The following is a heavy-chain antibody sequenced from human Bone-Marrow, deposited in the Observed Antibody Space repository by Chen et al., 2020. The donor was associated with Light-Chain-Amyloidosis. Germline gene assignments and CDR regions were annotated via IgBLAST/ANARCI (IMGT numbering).Heavy chain of an antibody. D-gene: IGHD2-15*01. V-gene: IGHV3-33*01. Sequence: QVQLVESGGGVVQPGGSLRLSCAASGFSFRNSDMHWVRQAPGKGLEWLAFIWYDGSNENYADSVKGRFTISRDNSKNTVDLQMNSLRVDETAVYYCAREVVAATSYYDHWGQGALVTVSS. CDR1: GFSFRNSD. J-gene: IGHJ4*02. CDR2: IWYDGSNE. CDR3: AREVVAATSYYDH.